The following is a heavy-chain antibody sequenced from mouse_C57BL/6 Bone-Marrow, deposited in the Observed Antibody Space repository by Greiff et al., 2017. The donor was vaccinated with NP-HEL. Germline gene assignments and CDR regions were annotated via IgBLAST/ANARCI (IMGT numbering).Heavy chain of an antibody. D-gene: IGHD1-1*01. Sequence: MLVESGGGLVKPGGSLKLSCAASGFTFSSYAMSWVRQTPEKRLEWVATISDGGSYTYYPDNVKGRFTISRDNAKNNLYLQMSHLKSEDTAMYYCARGYYGSSSYFDYWGQGTTLTVSS. J-gene: IGHJ2*01. V-gene: IGHV5-4*03. CDR2: ISDGGSYT. CDR3: ARGYYGSSSYFDY. CDR1: GFTFSSYA.